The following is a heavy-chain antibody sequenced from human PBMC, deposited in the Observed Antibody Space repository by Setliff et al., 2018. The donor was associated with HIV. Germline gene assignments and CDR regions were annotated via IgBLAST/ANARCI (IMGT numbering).Heavy chain of an antibody. D-gene: IGHD6-19*01. Sequence: SETLSLTCIVSGVSTSSSSYYWGWIRQPPGKGLEWIGYIYYSGNTYYNPSLKSRVTISVDTSHNHFSLRLSSVTAADTAVYYCASQGAVTGHAFDSWGPGALVTVSS. CDR1: GVSTSSSSYY. J-gene: IGHJ4*02. CDR2: IYYSGNT. V-gene: IGHV4-39*02. CDR3: ASQGAVTGHAFDS.